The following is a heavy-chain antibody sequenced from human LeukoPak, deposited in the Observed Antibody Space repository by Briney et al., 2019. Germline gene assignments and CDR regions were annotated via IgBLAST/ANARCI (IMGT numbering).Heavy chain of an antibody. CDR3: ARGRYSGTYLLDY. CDR1: GFTFSIYA. Sequence: GGSLRLSCAASGFTFSIYAMNWVRQAPGKGLEWVSAISASGGSTYYADSVKGRFTISRDNAKNSLYLQMNSLRAEDTAVYYCARGRYSGTYLLDYWGQGTLVTVSS. CDR2: ISASGGST. V-gene: IGHV3-23*01. D-gene: IGHD1-26*01. J-gene: IGHJ4*02.